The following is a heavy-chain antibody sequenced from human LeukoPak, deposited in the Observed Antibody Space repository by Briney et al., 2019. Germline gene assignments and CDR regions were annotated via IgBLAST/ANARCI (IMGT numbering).Heavy chain of an antibody. V-gene: IGHV4-34*01. Sequence: SETLSLTCAVYGGSFSVYYWSWIRQPPGKGLEWIGEINHSGSTNYNPSLKSRVTISVDTSKNQFSLKLSSVTAADTAVYYCARLATYPRSTSPRQPGIAVAGIRAWGQGTLVTVSS. CDR2: INHSGST. J-gene: IGHJ4*02. D-gene: IGHD6-19*01. CDR1: GGSFSVYY. CDR3: ARLATYPRSTSPRQPGIAVAGIRA.